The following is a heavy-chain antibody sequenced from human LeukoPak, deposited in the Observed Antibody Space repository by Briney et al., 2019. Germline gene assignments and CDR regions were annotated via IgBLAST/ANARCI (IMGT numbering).Heavy chain of an antibody. J-gene: IGHJ3*02. CDR3: ARDSQWLIRHDAFDI. CDR1: GFTFSSYS. V-gene: IGHV3-48*01. CDR2: ISSSSSTI. D-gene: IGHD6-19*01. Sequence: GGSLRLSCAASGFTFSSYSMNWVRQAPGKGLEWVSYISSSSSTIYYADSVKGRFTISRDNAKNSLYLQMNSLRAEDTAVYYCARDSQWLIRHDAFDIWGQGTMVTVSS.